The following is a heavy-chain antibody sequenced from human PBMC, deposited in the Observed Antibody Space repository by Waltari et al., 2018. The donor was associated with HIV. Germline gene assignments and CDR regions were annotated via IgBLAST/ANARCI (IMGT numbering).Heavy chain of an antibody. CDR3: ARDDSSSWKGYFDY. V-gene: IGHV3-30-3*01. J-gene: IGHJ4*02. D-gene: IGHD6-13*01. Sequence: QVQLVESGGGVVQPGRSLRLSCAASGFTFSSYAMPWVRQAPGKGLEWVVVISYDGSNKYYADSVKGRFTISRDNSKNTLYLQMNSLRAEDTAVYYCARDDSSSWKGYFDYWGQGTLVTVSS. CDR2: ISYDGSNK. CDR1: GFTFSSYA.